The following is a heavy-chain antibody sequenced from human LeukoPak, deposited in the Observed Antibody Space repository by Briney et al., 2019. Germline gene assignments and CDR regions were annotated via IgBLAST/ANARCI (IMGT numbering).Heavy chain of an antibody. J-gene: IGHJ3*02. CDR2: IKPDGSEK. Sequence: PGGSLRLSCAASGFTFSSNCMSWVRQAPGKGLEWVANIKPDGSEKYYVDSVKGRFTISRDNAKNSLYLQMNSLRADDTAVYYCAKERGTSGECAFDIWGQGTMVSVSS. CDR3: AKERGTSGECAFDI. CDR1: GFTFSSNC. D-gene: IGHD3-10*01. V-gene: IGHV3-7*03.